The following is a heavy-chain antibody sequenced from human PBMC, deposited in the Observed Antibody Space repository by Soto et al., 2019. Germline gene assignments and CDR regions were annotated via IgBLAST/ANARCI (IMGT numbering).Heavy chain of an antibody. Sequence: GGSLRLSCAASGFTFRSFAMSWVRQAPGKGLEWVSASSGGGCGTEYADSGKGRFTICRDNSKNTQYLQMNSLRAEATAVYYCARVLGGSGSPVDYWGQGTLVTVSS. D-gene: IGHD2-15*01. J-gene: IGHJ4*02. CDR2: SSGGGCGT. CDR3: ARVLGGSGSPVDY. V-gene: IGHV3-23*01. CDR1: GFTFRSFA.